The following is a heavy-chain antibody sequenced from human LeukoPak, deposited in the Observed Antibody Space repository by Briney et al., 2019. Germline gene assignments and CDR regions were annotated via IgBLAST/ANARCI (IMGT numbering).Heavy chain of an antibody. J-gene: IGHJ3*02. CDR2: ISSSSSYI. D-gene: IGHD3-3*01. CDR3: ARDGYYDFWSGYFPEGNAFDI. V-gene: IGHV3-21*01. Sequence: GGSLRLSCAASGFTFSSYSMNWVRQAPGKGLEWVSSISSSSSYIYCADSVKGRFTISRDNAKNSLYLQMNSLRAEDTAVYYCARDGYYDFWSGYFPEGNAFDIWGQGTMVTVSS. CDR1: GFTFSSYS.